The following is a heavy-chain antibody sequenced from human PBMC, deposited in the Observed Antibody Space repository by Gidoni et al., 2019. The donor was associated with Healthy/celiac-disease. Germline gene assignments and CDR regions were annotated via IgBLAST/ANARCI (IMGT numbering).Heavy chain of an antibody. J-gene: IGHJ6*02. CDR2: INAGNGNT. CDR3: ARGEARELAYYYYGMDV. CDR1: GYTFTSYA. Sequence: QVQLVQSGAEVKKPGASVKVSCKASGYTFTSYAMHWVRQAPGQRLEWMGWINAGNGNTKYSQKFQGRVTITRDTSASTAYMELSSLRSEDTAVYYCARGEARELAYYYYGMDVWGQGTTVTVSS. V-gene: IGHV1-3*01. D-gene: IGHD1-26*01.